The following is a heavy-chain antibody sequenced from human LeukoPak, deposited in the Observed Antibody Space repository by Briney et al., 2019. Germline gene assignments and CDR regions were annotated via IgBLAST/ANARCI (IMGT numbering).Heavy chain of an antibody. V-gene: IGHV4-34*01. J-gene: IGHJ4*02. Sequence: SETLSVTCAVYGGSFSGYYWSWIRQPPGNGLEWIGEINHSGSTNYNPSLKSRVTISVDTSKNQFSLKLSSVTAADTAVYYCARGRSRIVGSTSDYWGQGTLVTVSS. CDR3: ARGRSRIVGSTSDY. CDR1: GGSFSGYY. CDR2: INHSGST. D-gene: IGHD2/OR15-2a*01.